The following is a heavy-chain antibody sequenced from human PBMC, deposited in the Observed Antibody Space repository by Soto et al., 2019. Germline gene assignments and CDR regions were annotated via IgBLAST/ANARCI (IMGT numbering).Heavy chain of an antibody. J-gene: IGHJ3*02. Sequence: EVQLLESGGGVVQPGGSLRLSCAASGFTFSAYAMSWVRQAPGTGLQWVSGVGGSDTDKHYADFVRVLFTVSTDNSKNKLYLQMNSLRADDTAVYYCAKDATAVNGVWDPFDMWGQGTEVTVSS. V-gene: IGHV3-23*01. CDR3: AKDATAVNGVWDPFDM. CDR1: GFTFSAYA. D-gene: IGHD2-8*01. CDR2: VGGSDTDK.